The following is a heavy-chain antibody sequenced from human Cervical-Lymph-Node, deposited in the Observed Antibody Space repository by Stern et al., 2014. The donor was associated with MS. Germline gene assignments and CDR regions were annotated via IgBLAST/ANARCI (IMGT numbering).Heavy chain of an antibody. CDR2: ISHDGSKK. J-gene: IGHJ6*02. CDR1: GFTFISYG. CDR3: AKDRGGSYYVYYGMDV. Sequence: VQLGESGGGVVQPGRSLRLSCEASGFTFISYGMHWVRQAPGKGLEWVAVISHDGSKKYHADSVKGRFTISRDNSKNTLYLQMNSLRAEDTAVYYCAKDRGGSYYVYYGMDVWGPGTTVTVSS. V-gene: IGHV3-30*18. D-gene: IGHD1-26*01.